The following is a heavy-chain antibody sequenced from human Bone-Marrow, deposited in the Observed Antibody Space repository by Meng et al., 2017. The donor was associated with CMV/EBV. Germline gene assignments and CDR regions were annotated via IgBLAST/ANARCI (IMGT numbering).Heavy chain of an antibody. D-gene: IGHD1-26*01. CDR2: ISSSSSYI. V-gene: IGHV3-21*01. J-gene: IGHJ3*02. Sequence: GESLKISCAASGFTFSRYSMNWVRQAPGKGLEWVSSISSSSSYIFYGVSVKGRFTISRDNARNSLYLQMNSLRSEDTAVYYCVGGSPRDAFDIWGHGTMVTVPS. CDR3: VGGSPRDAFDI. CDR1: GFTFSRYS.